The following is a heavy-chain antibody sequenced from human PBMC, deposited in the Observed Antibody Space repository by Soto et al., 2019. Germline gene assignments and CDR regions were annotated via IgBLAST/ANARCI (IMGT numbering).Heavy chain of an antibody. CDR1: GFTVSSNY. D-gene: IGHD3-3*01. CDR3: ARDLSDFWSGYYSYYMDV. CDR2: IYSGGST. J-gene: IGHJ6*03. V-gene: IGHV3-66*01. Sequence: GGSLGLSCAASGFTVSSNYMSWVRQAPGKGLEWVSVIYSGGSTYYADSVKGRFTISRDNSKNTLYLQMNSLRAEDTAVYYCARDLSDFWSGYYSYYMDVWGKGTTVTLSS.